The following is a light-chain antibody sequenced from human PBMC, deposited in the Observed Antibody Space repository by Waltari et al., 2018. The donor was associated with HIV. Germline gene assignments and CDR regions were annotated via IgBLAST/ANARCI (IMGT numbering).Light chain of an antibody. CDR1: ALPKEY. CDR2: EDT. CDR3: YSTNIRGNHRL. V-gene: IGLV3-10*01. J-gene: IGLJ2*01. Sequence: SYELTQAPSVSVSPGQTARITCSGDALPKEYAYWYQQKLGQAPVLVIYEDTKRPSGIPERFSGSSSGTMATLTISGAQVEDEADYYCYSTNIRGNHRLFGGGTKLTVL.